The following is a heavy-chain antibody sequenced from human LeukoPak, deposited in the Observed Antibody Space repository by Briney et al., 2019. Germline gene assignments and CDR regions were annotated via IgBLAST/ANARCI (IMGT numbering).Heavy chain of an antibody. CDR3: ARGRVSSSTWYSTYYYFFYMDF. Sequence: SETLSLTCTVSGASFSSYYWSWLRQPPGKGLEWIAYIFYNGNTKYNPSLKSRVTISVDTSKTQFSLKVTSVTAADTAVYFCARGRVSSSTWYSTYYYFFYMDFWGKGTTVTVSS. J-gene: IGHJ6*03. V-gene: IGHV4-59*01. D-gene: IGHD4-11*01. CDR1: GASFSSYY. CDR2: IFYNGNT.